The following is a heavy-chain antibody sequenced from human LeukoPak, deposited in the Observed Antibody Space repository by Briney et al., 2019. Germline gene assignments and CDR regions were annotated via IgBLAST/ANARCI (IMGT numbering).Heavy chain of an antibody. Sequence: PSETLSLTCAVYGGSFSGYYWSWIRRPPGKGLEWIGEINHSGSTNYNPSLKSRVTISVDTSKNQFSLKLSSVTAADTAVYYCATHYGSGLDWFDPWGQGTLVTVSS. D-gene: IGHD3-10*01. J-gene: IGHJ5*02. CDR3: ATHYGSGLDWFDP. CDR2: INHSGST. V-gene: IGHV4-34*01. CDR1: GGSFSGYY.